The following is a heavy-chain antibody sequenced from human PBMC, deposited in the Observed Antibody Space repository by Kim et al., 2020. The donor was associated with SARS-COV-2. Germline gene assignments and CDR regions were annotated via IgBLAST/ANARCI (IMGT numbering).Heavy chain of an antibody. CDR3: ARVGVYSSVGDN. J-gene: IGHJ4*02. D-gene: IGHD1-26*01. Sequence: YYAYPAKCQFTIDRDNSKNTRYQQMNSLRAEDTAVYYCARVGVYSSVGDNWGQGTLVTVSS. V-gene: IGHV3-30*01.